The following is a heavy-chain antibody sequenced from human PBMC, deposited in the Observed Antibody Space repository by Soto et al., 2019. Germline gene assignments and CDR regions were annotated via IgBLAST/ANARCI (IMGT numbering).Heavy chain of an antibody. CDR2: FYYTGGT. D-gene: IGHD3-3*01. Sequence: ETLSLTCTVSVASISSSRSYWGWVRQPPGKGLEWIVSFYYTGGTYSTYYNPSLKSRVTISVDTSKSQFSLNLRSVTAADTAVYYCASPRQGNYDFLSGYYALDYWGQGTLVTVSS. J-gene: IGHJ4*02. V-gene: IGHV4-39*01. CDR1: VASISSSRSY. CDR3: ASPRQGNYDFLSGYYALDY.